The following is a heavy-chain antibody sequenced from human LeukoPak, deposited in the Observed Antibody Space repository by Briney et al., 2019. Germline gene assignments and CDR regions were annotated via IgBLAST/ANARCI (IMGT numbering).Heavy chain of an antibody. Sequence: GGSLRLSCGASGFIFRNAWMTWVRQAPGKGLEWVGRIKSNPDGWTADYGAAVKGRFTISRDDSRNMLYLQLRNLRAEDTAVYYYTTLSYDVHHWGQGTLVTVSS. V-gene: IGHV3-15*01. CDR1: GFIFRNAW. CDR3: TTLSYDVHH. CDR2: IKSNPDGWTA. J-gene: IGHJ1*01. D-gene: IGHD3-3*01.